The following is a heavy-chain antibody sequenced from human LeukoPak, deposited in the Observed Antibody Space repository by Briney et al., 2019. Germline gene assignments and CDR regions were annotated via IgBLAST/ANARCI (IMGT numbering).Heavy chain of an antibody. J-gene: IGHJ3*02. D-gene: IGHD6-13*01. V-gene: IGHV3-20*04. CDR2: INWDGGST. CDR1: GFTFDDYG. CDR3: ARTKQQLVLDAFDI. Sequence: PGGSLRLSCAVSGFTFDDYGMSWVRQAPGKGLEWVSGINWDGGSTGYADSVKGRFTISRDNAKNSLYLQMNSLRAEDTALYYCARTKQQLVLDAFDIWGQGTMATVSS.